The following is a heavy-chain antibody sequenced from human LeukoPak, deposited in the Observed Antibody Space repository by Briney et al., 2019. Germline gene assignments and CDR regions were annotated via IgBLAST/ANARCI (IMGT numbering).Heavy chain of an antibody. CDR2: IKQDGSEK. V-gene: IGHV3-7*01. CDR1: GFTFSSYW. J-gene: IGHJ6*03. Sequence: PGGSLRLSCAASGFTFSSYWMSWVRQAPGKGLEWVANIKQDGSEKYYVDSVKGRFTISRDNAKNSLYLQMNSLRAEDTAVYYCARARTKDPYYYYMDVWGKGTTVTVSS. CDR3: ARARTKDPYYYYMDV.